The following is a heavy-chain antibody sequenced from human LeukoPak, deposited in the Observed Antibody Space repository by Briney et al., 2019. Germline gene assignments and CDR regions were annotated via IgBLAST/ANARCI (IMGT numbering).Heavy chain of an antibody. CDR2: INHSGST. CDR1: GGSFSGYY. CDR3: AGGGCSSTSCYFDY. D-gene: IGHD2-2*01. V-gene: IGHV4-34*01. J-gene: IGHJ4*02. Sequence: SETLSLTCAVYGGSFSGYYWSWIRQPPGKGLEWIGEINHSGSTNYNPSLKSRVTISVDTSKNQFSLKLSSVTAADTAVYYCAGGGCSSTSCYFDYWGQGTLVTVSS.